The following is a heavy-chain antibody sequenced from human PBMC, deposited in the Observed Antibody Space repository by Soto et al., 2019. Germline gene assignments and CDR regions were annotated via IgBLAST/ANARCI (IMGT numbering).Heavy chain of an antibody. CDR1: GFTFSSYS. Sequence: GGSLRLSCAASGFTFSSYSMNWVRQAPGKGLEWVSYISSSSSTIYYADFVKGRFTISRDNAKNSLYLQMNSLRAEDTAVYYCARRACWGDFWECYYMDVWGKGTTVTVSS. V-gene: IGHV3-48*01. D-gene: IGHD3-10*01. J-gene: IGHJ6*03. CDR2: ISSSSSTI. CDR3: ARRACWGDFWECYYMDV.